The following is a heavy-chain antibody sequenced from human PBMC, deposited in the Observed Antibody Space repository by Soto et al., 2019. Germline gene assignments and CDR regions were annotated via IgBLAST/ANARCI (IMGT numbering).Heavy chain of an antibody. CDR3: VRDSYYDSKYYGMDV. V-gene: IGHV3-74*01. CDR2: INTDGSSR. CDR1: GFTFSSYW. J-gene: IGHJ6*02. Sequence: GGSLRLSCAASGFTFSSYWMHWVRQAPGKGLVWVSRINTDGSSRSYADSVKGRFTISRDNSKNTLYLQMNSLRAEDTAVFYCVRDSYYDSKYYGMDVWGQGTTVTVSS. D-gene: IGHD3-22*01.